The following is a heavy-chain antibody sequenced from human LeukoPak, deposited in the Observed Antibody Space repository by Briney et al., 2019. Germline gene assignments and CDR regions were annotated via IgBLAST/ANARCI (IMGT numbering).Heavy chain of an antibody. CDR2: IRYDGSNK. V-gene: IGHV3-30*02. J-gene: IGHJ4*02. D-gene: IGHD2-2*01. CDR1: GFTFSSYG. Sequence: GGSLRLSCAASGFTFSSYGMHWVRQAPGKGLEWVAFIRYDGSNKYYADSVKGRFTISRDNSKNTLYLQTNSLRAEDTAVYYCAKLSSTSRTPEYDYWGQGTLVTVSS. CDR3: AKLSSTSRTPEYDY.